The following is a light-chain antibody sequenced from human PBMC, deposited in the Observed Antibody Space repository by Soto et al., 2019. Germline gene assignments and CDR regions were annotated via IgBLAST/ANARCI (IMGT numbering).Light chain of an antibody. CDR2: GAS. J-gene: IGKJ2*01. V-gene: IGKV3-15*01. CDR3: QQYHNWPPQYT. Sequence: EIVMTQSPASLSVSPGDGATLSCRASQSVASNVAWYHQKPGQGPRLLIHGASTRAVGVPARFSGSGSGTDFTLPISSLQSEDFAVYYCQQYHNWPPQYTFGQGTKLQI. CDR1: QSVASN.